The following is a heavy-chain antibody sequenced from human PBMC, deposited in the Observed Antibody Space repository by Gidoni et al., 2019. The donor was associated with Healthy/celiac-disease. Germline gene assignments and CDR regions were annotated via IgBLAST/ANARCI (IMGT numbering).Heavy chain of an antibody. CDR1: GYTFTGYY. D-gene: IGHD3-10*01. V-gene: IGHV1-2*02. CDR2: INPNSGGT. Sequence: QVQLVQSGAEVKKPGASVKVSCKASGYTFTGYYMHWVRQAPGQGLEWMGWINPNSGGTNYAQKFQGRVTMTRDTSISTAYMELSRLRSDDTAVYYCARGNYGSGSYWDGTFDYWGQGTLVTVSS. J-gene: IGHJ4*02. CDR3: ARGNYGSGSYWDGTFDY.